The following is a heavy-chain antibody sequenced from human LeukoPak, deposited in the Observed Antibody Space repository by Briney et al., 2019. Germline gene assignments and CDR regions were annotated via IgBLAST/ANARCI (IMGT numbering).Heavy chain of an antibody. CDR3: ASGGELGPYYFDY. Sequence: SETLSLTCTVSGGSISSGDYYWSWIRQPPGKGLEWIGYIYYSGSTYYNPSLKSRVTISVDTSKNQFSLKLSSVTAADTAVYYCASGGELGPYYFDYWGQGTLVTVSS. CDR1: GGSISSGDYY. J-gene: IGHJ4*02. CDR2: IYYSGST. V-gene: IGHV4-30-4*08. D-gene: IGHD7-27*01.